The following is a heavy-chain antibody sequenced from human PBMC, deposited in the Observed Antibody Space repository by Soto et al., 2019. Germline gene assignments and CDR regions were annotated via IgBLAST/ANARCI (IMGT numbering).Heavy chain of an antibody. Sequence: SETLSLTCTVSGGSISSGGYYWSWIRQHPGKGLEWIGYIYYSGSTYYNTSLKSRVTISVDTSKNQFSLKLSSVTAADTAVYYCARRRYNWNDGGSNWFDPWGQGTLVTVSS. J-gene: IGHJ5*02. CDR3: ARRRYNWNDGGSNWFDP. D-gene: IGHD1-1*01. CDR1: GGSISSGGYY. CDR2: IYYSGST. V-gene: IGHV4-31*03.